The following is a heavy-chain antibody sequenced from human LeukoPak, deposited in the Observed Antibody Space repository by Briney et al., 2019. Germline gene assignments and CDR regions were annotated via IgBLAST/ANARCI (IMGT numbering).Heavy chain of an antibody. V-gene: IGHV3-7*01. CDR2: IKQDGSER. CDR1: GFTFSSYW. Sequence: GGSLRLSCAASGFTFSSYWMSWVRQAPGKGLEWVAYIKQDGSERYYVDSVKGRFTISRDNAKNSLYLQMNSLRAEDTAVYYCARGASGIAFDIWGQGTMVTVSS. J-gene: IGHJ3*02. D-gene: IGHD1-1*01. CDR3: ARGASGIAFDI.